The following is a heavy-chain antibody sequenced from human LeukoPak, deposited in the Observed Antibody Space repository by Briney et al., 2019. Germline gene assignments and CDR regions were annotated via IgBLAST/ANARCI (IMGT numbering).Heavy chain of an antibody. Sequence: GASVKVSCKASGGTFSSYAISWVRQAPGQGLEWMGGITPIFGTANYAQKFLGRVTITADKSTSTAYMELSSLRSEDTAVYYCARDRQRIAAALDAFDIWGQGTMVTVSS. J-gene: IGHJ3*02. CDR2: ITPIFGTA. CDR3: ARDRQRIAAALDAFDI. D-gene: IGHD6-13*01. V-gene: IGHV1-69*06. CDR1: GGTFSSYA.